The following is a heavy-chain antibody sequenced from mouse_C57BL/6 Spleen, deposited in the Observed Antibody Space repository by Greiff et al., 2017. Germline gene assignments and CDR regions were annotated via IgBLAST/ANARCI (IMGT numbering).Heavy chain of an antibody. V-gene: IGHV5-12*01. CDR1: GFTFSDYY. Sequence: EVKLMESGGGLVQPGGSLKLSCAASGFTFSDYYMYWVRQTPEKRLEWVAYISNGGGSTYYPDTVKGRFTISRDNAKNTLYLQMSRLKSEDTAMYYCARLRSNYVYFDYWGQGTTLTVSS. D-gene: IGHD2-5*01. CDR3: ARLRSNYVYFDY. J-gene: IGHJ2*01. CDR2: ISNGGGST.